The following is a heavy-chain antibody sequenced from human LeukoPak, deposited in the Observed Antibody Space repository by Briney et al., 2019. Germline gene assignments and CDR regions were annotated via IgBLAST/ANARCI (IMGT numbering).Heavy chain of an antibody. CDR3: AKQIGYCSGGSCYFTS. CDR2: ISGSGGST. Sequence: GGSLRLSCAASGFTFSSYAMSWVRQAPGKGLEWVSAISGSGGSTYYADSVKGRFTISRDNSKNTLYLEMNSLRVEDTAVYYCAKQIGYCSGGSCYFTSWGQGTQVTVSS. D-gene: IGHD2-15*01. J-gene: IGHJ4*02. CDR1: GFTFSSYA. V-gene: IGHV3-23*01.